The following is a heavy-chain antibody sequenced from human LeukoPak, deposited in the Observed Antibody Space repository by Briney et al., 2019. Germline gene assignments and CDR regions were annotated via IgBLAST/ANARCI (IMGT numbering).Heavy chain of an antibody. J-gene: IGHJ4*02. D-gene: IGHD6-19*01. Sequence: PGAAMRLTCLASGSIFSSYWKSWFGPAPVKGLMWLANIKQDGSEKFYVDSVKGRFTISRDNSKNTLYLQMNSLRAEDTAVYYCARDPRYSSGWYLDYWGQGTLVTVSS. CDR3: ARDPRYSSGWYLDY. CDR1: GSIFSSYW. CDR2: IKQDGSEK. V-gene: IGHV3-7*01.